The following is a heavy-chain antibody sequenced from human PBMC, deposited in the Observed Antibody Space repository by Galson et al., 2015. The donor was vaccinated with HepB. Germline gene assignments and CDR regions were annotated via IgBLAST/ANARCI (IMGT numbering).Heavy chain of an antibody. D-gene: IGHD3-10*01. Sequence: CVISGDSVSSNSAAWNWIRQSPPRGLEWLGRTYYRSKWYNDYAESVKSRIIINPDTSKNQFSLQLNSVTPEDTAVYYCARAGRVTMVRGPRPFDYWGQGTLVTVSS. J-gene: IGHJ4*02. CDR1: GDSVSSNSAA. CDR2: TYYRSKWYN. CDR3: ARAGRVTMVRGPRPFDY. V-gene: IGHV6-1*01.